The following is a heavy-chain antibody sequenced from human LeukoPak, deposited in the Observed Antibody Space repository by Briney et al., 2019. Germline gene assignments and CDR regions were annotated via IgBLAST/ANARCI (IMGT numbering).Heavy chain of an antibody. CDR2: IYYSGST. Sequence: SETLSLTCTVSGGSIRSYYWSWIRQPPGKGLEGIGYIYYSGSTNYNPSLKSRVTISVDTSKNQFSLKLSSVTAADTAVYYCARRLSNSYSCTAVWGQPSTVTVS. V-gene: IGHV4-59*08. J-gene: IGHJ6*02. CDR3: ARRLSNSYSCTAV. D-gene: IGHD5-24*01. CDR1: GGSIRSYY.